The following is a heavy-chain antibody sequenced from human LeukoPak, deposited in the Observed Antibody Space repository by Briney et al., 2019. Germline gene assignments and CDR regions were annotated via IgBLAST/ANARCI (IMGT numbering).Heavy chain of an antibody. D-gene: IGHD5-12*01. CDR1: GGSISGSY. J-gene: IGHJ5*02. V-gene: IGHV4-59*01. Sequence: SVTLSLNCTVSGGSISGSYWNWIRQPPGKGLEWIGCIHDSGTTNYNPSPKSRVTISLHTSKNQFSLRLTSVTAADTAVYYCAIEHDGATYSNLWGQGTLVAVSS. CDR2: IHDSGTT. CDR3: AIEHDGATYSNL.